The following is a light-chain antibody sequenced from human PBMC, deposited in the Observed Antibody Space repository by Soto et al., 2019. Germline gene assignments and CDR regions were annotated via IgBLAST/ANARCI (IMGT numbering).Light chain of an antibody. J-gene: IGLJ2*01. CDR1: SSDVGGYDY. CDR2: DVS. V-gene: IGLV2-14*03. CDR3: SSYTISTTLV. Sequence: QSVLTQPASVSGSPGQSITISCTGTSSDVGGYDYVSWYQQHPGKAPKLMIFDVSNRPSGVSNRFSGSKSGSTASLTISGLQAEDEADYYCSSYTISTTLVFGGGTKLTVL.